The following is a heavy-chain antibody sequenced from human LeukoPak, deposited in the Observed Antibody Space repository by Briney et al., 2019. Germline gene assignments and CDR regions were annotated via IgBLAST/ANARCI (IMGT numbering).Heavy chain of an antibody. CDR2: IWYDGSNK. CDR3: ARGWPIPATHPIDY. J-gene: IGHJ4*02. D-gene: IGHD2-2*02. Sequence: GGSLRLSCAASGFTFTSYGMYWVRQAPGKGLEWVAVIWYDGSNKYYADSVKGRFTISRDSSKNTLFLQMNSLRAEDTAVYYCARGWPIPATHPIDYWGQGALVTVSS. V-gene: IGHV3-33*08. CDR1: GFTFTSYG.